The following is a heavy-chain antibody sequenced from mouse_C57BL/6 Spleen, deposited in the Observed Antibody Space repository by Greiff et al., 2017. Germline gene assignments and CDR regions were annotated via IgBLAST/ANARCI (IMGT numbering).Heavy chain of an antibody. D-gene: IGHD1-2*01. CDR1: GYTFTSYW. J-gene: IGHJ2*01. V-gene: IGHV1-64*01. CDR3: ARFGSYYFDY. Sequence: QVQLQQPGAELVKPGASVKLSCKASGYTFTSYWMHWVKRRPGQGLEWIGIIHPNSGSTNYNQKFKSKATLTVDKSSSTAYMQLSSLTSEDAAVYCAARFGSYYFDYWGKGTTLTVSS. CDR2: IHPNSGST.